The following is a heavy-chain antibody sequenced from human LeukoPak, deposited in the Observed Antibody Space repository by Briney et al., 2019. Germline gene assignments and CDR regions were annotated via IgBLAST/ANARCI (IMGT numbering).Heavy chain of an antibody. J-gene: IGHJ4*02. V-gene: IGHV3-11*05. CDR1: GFTFSDYH. D-gene: IGHD3-22*01. CDR3: VRDISGYYFDY. Sequence: KAGGSLRLSCAASGFTFSDYHMTWLRQAPGKGLEWVSYISGSSIYTRYADSVKGRFTISRDNAKNSLYLQMNSLRAEDTALYYCVRDISGYYFDYWGQGTLVTVSS. CDR2: ISGSSIYT.